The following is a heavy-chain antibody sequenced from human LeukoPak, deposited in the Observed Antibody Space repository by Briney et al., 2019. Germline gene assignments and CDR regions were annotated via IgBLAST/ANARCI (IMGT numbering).Heavy chain of an antibody. CDR3: AKQQGALIQQWYFDY. J-gene: IGHJ4*02. Sequence: GGSVRLFCAASGLKFRDYAMSWVRQAPGKGLEGVSTVEKSGGRAYYADSVKGRFTVSRDNSKNTLYLHMNSLRAEDTALYYCAKQQGALIQQWYFDYWGQGTLVTVSS. V-gene: IGHV3-23*01. CDR2: VEKSGGRA. CDR1: GLKFRDYA. D-gene: IGHD5-18*01.